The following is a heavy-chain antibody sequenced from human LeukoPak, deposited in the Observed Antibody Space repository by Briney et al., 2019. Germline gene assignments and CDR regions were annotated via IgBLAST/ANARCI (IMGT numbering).Heavy chain of an antibody. CDR2: ISSSSSNI. J-gene: IGHJ6*03. CDR1: GFTFSSYS. Sequence: GGSLRLSCAASGFTFSSYSMNWVRQAPGKGPEWVSYISSSSSNIYYADSVKGRFTISRDNAKNSLYLQMNSLRAEDTAVYYCARAKEGITIFGVKNYMDVWGKGTTVTVSS. CDR3: ARAKEGITIFGVKNYMDV. V-gene: IGHV3-48*04. D-gene: IGHD3-3*01.